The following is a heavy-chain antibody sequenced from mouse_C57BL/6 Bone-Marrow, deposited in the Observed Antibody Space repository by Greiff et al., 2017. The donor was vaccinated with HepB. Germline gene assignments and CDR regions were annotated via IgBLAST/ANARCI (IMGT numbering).Heavy chain of an antibody. CDR3: TTIVTTGYYYAMDY. CDR1: GFNIKDDY. J-gene: IGHJ4*01. D-gene: IGHD2-5*01. V-gene: IGHV14-4*01. CDR2: IDPENGDT. Sequence: EVMLVESGAELVRPGASVKLSCTASGFNIKDDYMHWVKQRPEQGLEWIGWIDPENGDTEYASKFQGKATITADTSSNTAYLQLSSLTSEDTAVYYCTTIVTTGYYYAMDYWGQGTSVTVSS.